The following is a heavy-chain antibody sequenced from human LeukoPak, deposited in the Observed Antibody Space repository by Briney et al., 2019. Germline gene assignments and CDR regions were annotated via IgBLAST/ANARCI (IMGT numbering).Heavy chain of an antibody. V-gene: IGHV3-21*01. CDR3: AELGITMIGGV. CDR2: ISSSTSYI. CDR1: GFTFSSYS. Sequence: PGGSLRLSCAASGFTFSSYSMNWVRQAPGKGLEWVSSISSSTSYIYYADSVKGRFTISRDNAKNSLYLQMNSLRAEDTAVYYCAELGITMIGGVWGKGTTVTISS. D-gene: IGHD3-10*02. J-gene: IGHJ6*04.